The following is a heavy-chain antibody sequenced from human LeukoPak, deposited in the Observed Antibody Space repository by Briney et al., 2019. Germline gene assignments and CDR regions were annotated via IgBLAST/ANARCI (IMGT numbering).Heavy chain of an antibody. J-gene: IGHJ4*02. CDR3: AREGLFFEY. CDR1: GFTFSSYG. CDR2: IKNDESEK. V-gene: IGHV3-7*04. Sequence: GGSLRLSCAASGFTFSSYGMHWVRQAPGKGLEWVANIKNDESEKYYVDSLKGRFTISRDNAKNSLYLQMNSLRAEDTAVYYCAREGLFFEYWGRGTLVTVSS. D-gene: IGHD3-22*01.